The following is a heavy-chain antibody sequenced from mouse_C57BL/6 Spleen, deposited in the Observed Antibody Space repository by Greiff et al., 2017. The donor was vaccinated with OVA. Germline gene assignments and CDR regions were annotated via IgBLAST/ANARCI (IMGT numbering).Heavy chain of an antibody. D-gene: IGHD1-1*01. CDR2: ISSGGSYT. CDR3: ARQTYGSSYWYFEV. CDR1: GFTFSSYG. J-gene: IGHJ1*03. Sequence: EVKLMESGGDLVKPGGSLKLSCAASGFTFSSYGMSWVRQTPDKRLEWVATISSGGSYTYYPDSVKGRFPISRDNAKNTLYLQMSSLKSEDTAMYYCARQTYGSSYWYFEVWGTGTTVTVSS. V-gene: IGHV5-6*01.